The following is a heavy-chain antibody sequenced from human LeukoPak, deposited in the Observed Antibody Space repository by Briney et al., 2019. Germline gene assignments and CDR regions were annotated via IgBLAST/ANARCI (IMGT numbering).Heavy chain of an antibody. D-gene: IGHD6-19*01. Sequence: PSETLSLTCAVYGGSFSGYYWSWIRQPPGKGLEWIGEINHSGSTNYNPSLKSRVTISVDTSKNQFSLKLSSVTAADTAVYYCARQGLSSGWSGGWFDPWGQGTLVTVSS. CDR1: GGSFSGYY. V-gene: IGHV4-34*01. CDR3: ARQGLSSGWSGGWFDP. J-gene: IGHJ5*02. CDR2: INHSGST.